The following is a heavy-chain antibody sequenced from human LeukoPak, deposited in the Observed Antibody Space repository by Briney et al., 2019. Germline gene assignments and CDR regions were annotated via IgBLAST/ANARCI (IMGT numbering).Heavy chain of an antibody. V-gene: IGHV3-7*01. CDR3: ARGHCSGGSCSSVPWS. D-gene: IGHD2-15*01. Sequence: GGSLRLSCAASGFTFSSYAMSWVRQAPGKGLEWVANIKEDGGEKNYVDSVKGRFTISRDNAKNSLYLQMNSLRAEDTAVYYCARGHCSGGSCSSVPWSWGHGTLVTVSS. CDR2: IKEDGGEK. J-gene: IGHJ5*01. CDR1: GFTFSSYA.